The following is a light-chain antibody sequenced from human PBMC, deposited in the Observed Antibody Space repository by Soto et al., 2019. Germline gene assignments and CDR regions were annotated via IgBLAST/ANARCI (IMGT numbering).Light chain of an antibody. Sequence: EIVLTQSPATLSVSPGERATLSCRASQSVNQKLGWYQQKPGQAPRLLIYVASYRATGIPARFSGSGSGTEYTLTITGLQPEDFATYYCQQGNGFPYSFGQGTTLEIK. CDR1: QSVNQK. V-gene: IGKV3-15*01. CDR3: QQGNGFPYS. J-gene: IGKJ2*03. CDR2: VAS.